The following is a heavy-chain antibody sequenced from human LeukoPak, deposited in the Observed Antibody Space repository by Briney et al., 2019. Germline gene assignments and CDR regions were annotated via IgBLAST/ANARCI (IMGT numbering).Heavy chain of an antibody. CDR2: INPNSGGT. D-gene: IGHD2-2*01. J-gene: IGHJ4*02. CDR3: ASAVVPAATIDY. CDR1: GGTFSSYA. Sequence: ASVKVSCKASGGTFSSYAISWVRQAPGQGLEWMGWINPNSGGTNYAQKFQGRVTMTRDTSISTAYMELSRLRSDDTAVYYCASAVVPAATIDYWGQGTLVTVSS. V-gene: IGHV1-2*02.